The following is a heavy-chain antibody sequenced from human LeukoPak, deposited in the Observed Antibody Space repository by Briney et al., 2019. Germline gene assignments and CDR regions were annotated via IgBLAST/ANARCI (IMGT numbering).Heavy chain of an antibody. CDR1: GFIFSDHY. CDR2: TRNEANIYTT. CDR3: ASPVGATTVRAFDI. D-gene: IGHD1-26*01. V-gene: IGHV3-72*01. J-gene: IGHJ3*02. Sequence: GGSLRLSCAASGFIFSDHYMDWVRQAPGKGLEWAGRTRNEANIYTTKYAASVNGRFTISRDDSKDSLYLQMNSLKTEDTAVYYCASPVGATTVRAFDIWGQGTMVTVSS.